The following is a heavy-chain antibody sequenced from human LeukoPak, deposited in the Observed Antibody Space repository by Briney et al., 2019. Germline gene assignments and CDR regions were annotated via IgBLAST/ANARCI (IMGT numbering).Heavy chain of an antibody. D-gene: IGHD1-26*01. J-gene: IGHJ4*02. CDR1: GYTFTGYY. Sequence: ASVEVSCKASGYTFTGYYMHWVRQAPGQGLEWMGIINPSGGSTSYAQKFQGRVTMTRDMSTSTVYMELSSLRSEDTAVYYCARAPGSYRFDYWGQGTLVTVSS. CDR3: ARAPGSYRFDY. V-gene: IGHV1-46*01. CDR2: INPSGGST.